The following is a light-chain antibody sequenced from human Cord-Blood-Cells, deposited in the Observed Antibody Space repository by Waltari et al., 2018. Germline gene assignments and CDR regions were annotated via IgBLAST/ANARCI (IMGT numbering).Light chain of an antibody. V-gene: IGLV2-23*01. CDR1: SSDVGSYNL. J-gene: IGLJ3*02. CDR3: CSYAGSSTWV. CDR2: EGS. Sequence: QLALTKPAAAHGSPGQPITISCSGTSSDVGSYNLASLYQQHPGKAPKLMIYEGSKRPSGVSNRFSGSKSGNTASLTISGLQAEDEADYYCCSYAGSSTWVFGGGTKLTVL.